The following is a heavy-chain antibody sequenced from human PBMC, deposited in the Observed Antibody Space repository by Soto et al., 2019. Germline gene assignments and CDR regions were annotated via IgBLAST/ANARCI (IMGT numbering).Heavy chain of an antibody. CDR1: GYTFTSYD. J-gene: IGHJ4*02. D-gene: IGHD2-8*01. Sequence: QVQLVQSGAEVKKPGASVKVSCKASGYTFTSYDINWVRQATGQGLEWMGWMNPNSGNTGYAQKFQGRVTMPRNTSISTAYMELSSLRSEDTAVYYCARVYCTNGVCYVDYWGQGTLVTVSS. V-gene: IGHV1-8*01. CDR2: MNPNSGNT. CDR3: ARVYCTNGVCYVDY.